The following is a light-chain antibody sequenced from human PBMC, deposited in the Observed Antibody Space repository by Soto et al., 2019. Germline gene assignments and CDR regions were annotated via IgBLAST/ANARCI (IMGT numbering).Light chain of an antibody. CDR3: QKYNSAPRT. CDR1: QSISSY. V-gene: IGKV1-27*01. J-gene: IGKJ1*01. CDR2: GAS. Sequence: DIQMTQSPSSLSASVGDRVTITCRASQSISSYLAWYQQKAGKAPKLLIYGASTLQSGVPLRFSGSGSGTDFTLTISSLQPEDVATYYCQKYNSAPRTFGQGTKVDIK.